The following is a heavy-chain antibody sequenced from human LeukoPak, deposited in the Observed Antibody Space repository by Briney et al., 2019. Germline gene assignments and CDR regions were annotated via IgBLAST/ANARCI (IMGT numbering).Heavy chain of an antibody. CDR2: IYHSGSV. CDR1: GGSISSSSYY. CDR3: ARGRQSNGWLDY. D-gene: IGHD6-19*01. J-gene: IGHJ4*02. V-gene: IGHV4-39*07. Sequence: SETLSLTCTVSGGSISSSSYYWGWIRQPPGKGLEWIGSIYHSGSVYYNPSLKSRVTISVDTSKNQFSLKLSSVTAADTAVFYCARGRQSNGWLDYWGQGTLLTVSS.